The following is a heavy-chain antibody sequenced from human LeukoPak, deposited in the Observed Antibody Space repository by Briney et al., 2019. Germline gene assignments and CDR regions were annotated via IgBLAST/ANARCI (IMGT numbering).Heavy chain of an antibody. V-gene: IGHV3-30*04. CDR2: ISNNGRNK. D-gene: IGHD2-15*01. J-gene: IGHJ4*02. CDR1: GFTFSSYA. CDR3: TRDLNCHSSIDY. Sequence: PGTSLRLPCAAAGFTFSSYAIYWVRQAPGKGLGWGAFISNNGRNKDYADSVKGRFTISRDNSRNTLYLQVNSLRPEDAAVYYCTRDLNCHSSIDYWGQRTPVTVSS.